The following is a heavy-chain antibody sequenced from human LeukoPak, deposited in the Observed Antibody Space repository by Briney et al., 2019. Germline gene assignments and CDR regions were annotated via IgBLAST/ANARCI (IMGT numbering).Heavy chain of an antibody. V-gene: IGHV3-13*01. D-gene: IGHD6-13*01. CDR1: GFTFSSYD. J-gene: IGHJ6*03. CDR2: IGTAGDT. CDR3: ARGRAAAAHMDV. Sequence: GGSLRLSCAASGFTFSSYDMHWVHQATGKGLEWVSAIGTAGDTYYPGSVKGRFTISRENAKNSLYLQMNSLRAGDTAVYYCARGRAAAAHMDVWGKGTTVTISS.